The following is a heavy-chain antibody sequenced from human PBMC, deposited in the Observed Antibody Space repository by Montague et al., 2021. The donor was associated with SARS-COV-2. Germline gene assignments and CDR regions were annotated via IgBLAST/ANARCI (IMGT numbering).Heavy chain of an antibody. CDR1: GGSLSGYY. CDR2: INHSGST. Sequence: SETPSLTCAVYGGSLSGYYWSWIRQPPGKGLEWIGEINHSGSTNXNPSLKSRVTISLDTSKNQFSLKLSSVTAAHTAVYYCARGRRRYNWRDETSYYYGMDVWGQGTTVTVSS. V-gene: IGHV4-34*01. D-gene: IGHD1-20*01. J-gene: IGHJ6*02. CDR3: ARGRRRYNWRDETSYYYGMDV.